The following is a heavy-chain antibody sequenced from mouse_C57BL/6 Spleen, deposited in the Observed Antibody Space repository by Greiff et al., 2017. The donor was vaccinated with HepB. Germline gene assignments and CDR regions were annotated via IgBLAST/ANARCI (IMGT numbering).Heavy chain of an antibody. J-gene: IGHJ4*01. D-gene: IGHD1-1*01. Sequence: EVQLQQSGPELVKPGASVKISCKASGYTFTDYYMNWVKQSHGKSLEWIGDINPNNGGTSYNQKFKGKATLTVDKSSSTAYMELRSLTSEDSAVYYCASDYYGSREAYYAMDYWGQGTSVTVSS. CDR2: INPNNGGT. V-gene: IGHV1-26*01. CDR1: GYTFTDYY. CDR3: ASDYYGSREAYYAMDY.